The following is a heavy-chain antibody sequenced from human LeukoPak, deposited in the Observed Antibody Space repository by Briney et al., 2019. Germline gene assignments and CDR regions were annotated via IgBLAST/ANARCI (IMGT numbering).Heavy chain of an antibody. CDR1: GGSFSGYY. CDR3: ARGAHYYDSSLGY. Sequence: PSETLSLICAVYGGSFSGYYWSWIRQPPGKGLEWIGEINHSGSTNYNPSLKSRVTISVDTSKNQFSLKLSPVTAADTAVYYCARGAHYYDSSLGYWGQGTLVTVSS. D-gene: IGHD3-22*01. CDR2: INHSGST. J-gene: IGHJ4*02. V-gene: IGHV4-34*01.